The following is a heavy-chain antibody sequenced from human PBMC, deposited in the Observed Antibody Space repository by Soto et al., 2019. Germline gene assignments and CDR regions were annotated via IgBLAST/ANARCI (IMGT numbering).Heavy chain of an antibody. CDR1: GYTFTSYG. CDR3: ARDSNVLLWFGELLGDY. D-gene: IGHD3-10*01. J-gene: IGHJ4*02. Sequence: QVQLVQSGAEVKKPGASVKVSCKASGYTFTSYGISWVRQAPGQGLEWMGWISAYNGNTNYAKKLQGRVTMTTDTSTSTAYMELRRLRSDDTAVYYCARDSNVLLWFGELLGDYWGQGTLVRVSS. CDR2: ISAYNGNT. V-gene: IGHV1-18*01.